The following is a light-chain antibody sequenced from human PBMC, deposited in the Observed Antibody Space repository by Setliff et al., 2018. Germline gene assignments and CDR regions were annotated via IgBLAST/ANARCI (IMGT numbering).Light chain of an antibody. CDR2: EVT. V-gene: IGLV2-14*01. CDR1: SRDVGGFNF. J-gene: IGLJ1*01. CDR3: SSYSNSSILV. Sequence: QSALTQPPSASGSPGQSVAISCTGTSRDVGGFNFVSWYQQHPGKAPKLMIYEVTYRPSGVSNRFSGSKSGNTASLTISGLQAEDEADYYCSSYSNSSILVFGTGTKVTVL.